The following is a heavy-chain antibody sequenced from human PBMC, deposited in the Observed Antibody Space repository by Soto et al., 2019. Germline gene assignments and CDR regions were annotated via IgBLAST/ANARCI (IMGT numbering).Heavy chain of an antibody. CDR2: IFYSGTT. CDR3: ARYSGTYYVY. CDR1: GGSISSGGYY. D-gene: IGHD1-26*01. V-gene: IGHV4-31*03. J-gene: IGHJ4*02. Sequence: SETLSLTCTVSGGSISSGGYYWSWIRQHPGKGLEWIGYIFYSGTTYYNPSLKSRVTISVDTSKNQISLKVRSVAAADTAVYYCARYSGTYYVYWGQGTLVTVSS.